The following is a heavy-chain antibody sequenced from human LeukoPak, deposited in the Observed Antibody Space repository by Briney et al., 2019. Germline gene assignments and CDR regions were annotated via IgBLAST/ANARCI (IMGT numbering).Heavy chain of an antibody. V-gene: IGHV4-39*07. CDR2: INHSGST. D-gene: IGHD5-18*01. CDR1: GGSISSGGHY. CDR3: ARAPGYSEIDY. J-gene: IGHJ4*02. Sequence: SETLSLTCTVSGGSISSGGHYWSWIRQHPGKGLEWIGEINHSGSTNYNPSLKSRVTISVDTSKNQFSLKLSSVTAADTAVYYCARAPGYSEIDYWGQGTLVTVSS.